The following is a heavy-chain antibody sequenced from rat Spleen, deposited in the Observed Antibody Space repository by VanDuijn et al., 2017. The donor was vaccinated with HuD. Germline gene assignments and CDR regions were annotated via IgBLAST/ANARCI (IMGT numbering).Heavy chain of an antibody. Sequence: EVQLVESGGGLVQPGRSLKLSCAASGFTFSDYYMAWVRQALTMGLDWVATISSDGSRNYYRDSVKGRFTISRDNAKNTLFLQMNRLKSENTATYYCASGGRRQSRADAPYYFDYWGQGVMVTVSS. CDR1: GFTFSDYY. CDR2: ISSDGSRN. V-gene: IGHV5-7*01. D-gene: IGHD4-2*01. CDR3: ASGGRRQSRADAPYYFDY. J-gene: IGHJ2*01.